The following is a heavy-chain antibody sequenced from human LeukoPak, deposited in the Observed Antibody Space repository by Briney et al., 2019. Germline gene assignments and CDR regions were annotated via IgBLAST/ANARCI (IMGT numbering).Heavy chain of an antibody. V-gene: IGHV3-21*01. CDR2: ISSTSSYI. D-gene: IGHD2-2*01. J-gene: IGHJ4*02. Sequence: GGSLRLSCAATGFTFSSHSRNWVRQAPGKGLEWVSSISSTSSYIYHADSVKGRFTISRDNAKNSLYLQMYSLRAEDTAVYYCARVSGYCSSSSCHAYSDNWGQGTLVTVSS. CDR3: ARVSGYCSSSSCHAYSDN. CDR1: GFTFSSHS.